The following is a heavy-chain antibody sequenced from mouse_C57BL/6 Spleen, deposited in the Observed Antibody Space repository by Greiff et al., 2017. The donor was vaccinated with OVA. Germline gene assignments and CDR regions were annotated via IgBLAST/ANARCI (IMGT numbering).Heavy chain of an antibody. Sequence: EVKVVESGGDLVKPGGSLKLSCAASGFTFSSYGMSWVRQTPDTRLEWVATISSGGSYTYYPDSVKGRFTISRDNAKNTLYLQMSSLKSEDTSMYYCARRGFLLHDYWGQGTTRTVSS. CDR1: GFTFSSYG. V-gene: IGHV5-6*02. CDR3: ARRGFLLHDY. D-gene: IGHD1-1*01. J-gene: IGHJ2*01. CDR2: ISSGGSYT.